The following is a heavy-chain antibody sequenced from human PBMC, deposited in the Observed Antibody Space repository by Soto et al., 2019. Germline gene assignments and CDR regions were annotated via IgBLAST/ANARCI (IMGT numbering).Heavy chain of an antibody. J-gene: IGHJ4*02. V-gene: IGHV1-3*01. CDR1: GYTFMNYP. Sequence: ASVNVSCKASGYTFMNYPLHWVRQAPGHRPEWMGWINAGDDRTQYSQKFQGRFTITRDTSASTGYMELTSLRSEDTAVYYCARDPFTLLRGVIPYLDYWGQGTLVTVSS. CDR3: ARDPFTLLRGVIPYLDY. D-gene: IGHD3-10*01. CDR2: INAGDDRT.